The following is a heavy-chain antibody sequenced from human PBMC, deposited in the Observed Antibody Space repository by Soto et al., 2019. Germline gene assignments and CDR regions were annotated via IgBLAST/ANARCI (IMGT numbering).Heavy chain of an antibody. D-gene: IGHD2-2*01. CDR2: INPNSGGT. J-gene: IGHJ6*02. CDR3: ARDAVPAAIFGSSRYGMDV. Sequence: QVQLVQSGAEVKKPGASVKVSCKASGYTFTGYYMHWVRQAPGQGLEWMGWINPNSGGTNYAQKFQGWVTMTRDTSISTAYMELSRLRSDDTAVYYCARDAVPAAIFGSSRYGMDVWGQGTTVTVSS. V-gene: IGHV1-2*04. CDR1: GYTFTGYY.